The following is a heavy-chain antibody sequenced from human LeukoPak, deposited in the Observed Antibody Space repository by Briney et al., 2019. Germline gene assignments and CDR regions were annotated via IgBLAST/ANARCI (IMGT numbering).Heavy chain of an antibody. D-gene: IGHD5-12*01. V-gene: IGHV1-2*02. Sequence: ASVKVSCKASGYTFTGYYMHWVRQAPGQGLEWMGWINPNSGGTNYAQKFQGRVTMTRDTSISTAYMELSRLRSDDTAVYYCARVYSGYDYYYYGMDVWGQGTTVTVSS. J-gene: IGHJ6*02. CDR1: GYTFTGYY. CDR3: ARVYSGYDYYYYGMDV. CDR2: INPNSGGT.